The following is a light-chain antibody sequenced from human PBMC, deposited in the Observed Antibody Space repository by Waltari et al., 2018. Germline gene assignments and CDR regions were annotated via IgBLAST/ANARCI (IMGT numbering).Light chain of an antibody. CDR3: SSYAGTNIHWM. CDR1: SSDVGSYDL. Sequence: QSALTQPASVSGSPGQSITISCTGTSSDVGSYDLVSWYQQHPGKVPKLMIYEVNNRPSWVSIRFSGSTSVNTASLTSSGLQADDEADYYCSSYAGTNIHWMFGGGTKLTVL. V-gene: IGLV2-23*02. J-gene: IGLJ3*02. CDR2: EVN.